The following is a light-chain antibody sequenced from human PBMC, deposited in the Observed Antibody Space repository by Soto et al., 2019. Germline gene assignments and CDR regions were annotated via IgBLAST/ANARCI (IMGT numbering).Light chain of an antibody. Sequence: QSVLTQPPSVSGAPGQRVTISCTGNSSNIGAGHDVHWYQQPPGTAPKLLIFRNNNRASGVPGRFSGARSGTSASLAITGLQTGDEAEYCCQSFDSKLMGWVFGGGTKLTVL. V-gene: IGLV1-40*01. CDR1: SSNIGAGHD. CDR3: QSFDSKLMGWV. J-gene: IGLJ3*02. CDR2: RNN.